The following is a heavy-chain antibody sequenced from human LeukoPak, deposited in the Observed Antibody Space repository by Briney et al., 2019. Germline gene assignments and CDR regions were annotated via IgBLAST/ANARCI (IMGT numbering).Heavy chain of an antibody. Sequence: GGSLRLSCAASGFTFDDYTMHWVRRAPGKGLERVSVISWHGSTTKYADSVRGRFTISRDNRKNSLSLQMNSLRPEDTALYYCAKDIGDSIGYNYFDSWGQGTLVTVSS. CDR1: GFTFDDYT. CDR2: ISWHGSTT. CDR3: AKDIGDSIGYNYFDS. J-gene: IGHJ4*02. V-gene: IGHV3-43*01. D-gene: IGHD3-22*01.